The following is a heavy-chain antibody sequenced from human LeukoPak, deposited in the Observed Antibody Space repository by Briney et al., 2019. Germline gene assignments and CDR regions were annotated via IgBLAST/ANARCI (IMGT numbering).Heavy chain of an antibody. J-gene: IGHJ4*02. CDR2: INHSGST. D-gene: IGHD3-10*01. CDR1: GGSFSGYY. V-gene: IGHV4-34*01. CDR3: ARDKSSLAVRGVYFDY. Sequence: SETLSLTCAVYGGSFSGYYWSWIRQPPGKGLEWIGEINHSGSTNYNPSLKSRVTISVDTSKSQFSLKLSSVTAADTAVYYCARDKSSLAVRGVYFDYWGQGTLVTVSS.